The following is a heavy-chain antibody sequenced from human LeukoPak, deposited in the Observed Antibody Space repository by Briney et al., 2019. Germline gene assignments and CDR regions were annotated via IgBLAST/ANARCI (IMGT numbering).Heavy chain of an antibody. CDR3: ARATALFDAFDI. CDR2: IIPIFGTA. D-gene: IGHD4-17*01. Sequence: SVKVSCKASGGTFSSYAISWVRQAPGQGLEWMGGIIPIFGTANYAQKFQGRVTITADESTSTAYMELSSLRSEDTAVYYCARATALFDAFDIWGQGAMVTVSS. J-gene: IGHJ3*02. V-gene: IGHV1-69*01. CDR1: GGTFSSYA.